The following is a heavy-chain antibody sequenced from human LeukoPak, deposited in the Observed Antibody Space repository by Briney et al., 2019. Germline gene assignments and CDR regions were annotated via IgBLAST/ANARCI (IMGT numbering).Heavy chain of an antibody. CDR2: ISGSGGST. D-gene: IGHD2/OR15-2a*01. J-gene: IGHJ4*02. CDR1: GFTFSSYA. Sequence: GGSLRLSCAASGFTFSSYAMSWVRQAPGKWLEWVSAISGSGGSTYYADSVKGRFTISRDNSKNTLYLQMNSLRAEDTAVYYCAKDQNIPPTFDYWGQGTLVTVSS. V-gene: IGHV3-23*01. CDR3: AKDQNIPPTFDY.